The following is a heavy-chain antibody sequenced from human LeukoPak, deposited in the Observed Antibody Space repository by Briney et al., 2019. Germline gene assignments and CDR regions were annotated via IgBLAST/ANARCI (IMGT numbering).Heavy chain of an antibody. CDR1: GGSIGSGGYS. J-gene: IGHJ5*02. CDR3: ARSQGNWFDP. V-gene: IGHV4-30-2*01. CDR2: IYHSGST. Sequence: SQTLSLTCAVSGGSIGSGGYSWSWIRQPPGKGLEWIGYIYHSGSTYYNPSLKSRVTISVDRSKNQFSLKLSSVTAADTAVYYCARSQGNWFDPRGQGTLVTVSS.